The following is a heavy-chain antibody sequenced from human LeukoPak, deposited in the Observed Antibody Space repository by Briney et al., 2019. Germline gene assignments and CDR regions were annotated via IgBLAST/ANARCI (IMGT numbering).Heavy chain of an antibody. CDR3: AGSLGVAGTLDY. CDR2: IGYDGSNK. CDR1: GFTFSSDG. D-gene: IGHD6-19*01. J-gene: IGHJ4*02. Sequence: PGGSLRLSCAASGFTFSSDGMHWVRQAPGKGLEWVAVIGYDGSNKYYADSVKGRVTISRDNSKTTLYLQMNSRRAEDTAVYYCAGSLGVAGTLDYWGRGPLVRVSS. V-gene: IGHV3-33*01.